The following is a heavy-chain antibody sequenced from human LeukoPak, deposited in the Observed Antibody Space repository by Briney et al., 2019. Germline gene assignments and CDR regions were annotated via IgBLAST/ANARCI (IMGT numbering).Heavy chain of an antibody. CDR1: GFTFSNYG. D-gene: IGHD3-10*01. V-gene: IGHV3-30*02. Sequence: GGSLRLSCAPSGFTFSNYGMHWVRQAPGKGLEWVAFIPYDGTNKYHADSVKGRFTISRDNSKNTLYLQMNSLRAEDTAVYYCVQGTRRGAITMVRGVVGKSFYFDSWGQGTLVTVSS. CDR2: IPYDGTNK. J-gene: IGHJ4*02. CDR3: VQGTRRGAITMVRGVVGKSFYFDS.